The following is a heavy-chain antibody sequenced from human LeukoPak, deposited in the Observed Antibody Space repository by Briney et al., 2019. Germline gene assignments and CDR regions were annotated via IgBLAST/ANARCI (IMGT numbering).Heavy chain of an antibody. Sequence: PRGPLRLSRGASGFTSTSYSLNRVRQSPGKGLESVSSITSYIDMYSADSVKGRFTISRDNAKNSLYLEMNSLRAEDTAVYYCARGGIIRLGELLYHGYFDYWGQGTLVTVSS. CDR2: ITSYIDM. CDR3: ARGGIIRLGELLYHGYFDY. CDR1: GFTSTSYS. D-gene: IGHD3-10*01. V-gene: IGHV3-21*01. J-gene: IGHJ4*02.